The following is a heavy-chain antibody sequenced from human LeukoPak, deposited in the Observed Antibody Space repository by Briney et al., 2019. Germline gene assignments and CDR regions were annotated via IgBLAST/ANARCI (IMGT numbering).Heavy chain of an antibody. D-gene: IGHD3-22*01. CDR2: IIPIFGTA. V-gene: IGHV1-69*13. Sequence: SVKVSCKASGGIFISYAISWVRQAPGQGLEWMGGIIPIFGTANYAQKFQGRVTITADESTSTAYMELSSLRSEDTAVYYCARDRDYYDSSGPSGFDYWGQGTLVTVSS. CDR1: GGIFISYA. J-gene: IGHJ4*02. CDR3: ARDRDYYDSSGPSGFDY.